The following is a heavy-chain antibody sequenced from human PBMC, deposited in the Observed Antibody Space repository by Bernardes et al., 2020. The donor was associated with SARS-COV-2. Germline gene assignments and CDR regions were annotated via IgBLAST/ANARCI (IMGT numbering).Heavy chain of an antibody. CDR1: GYTLSALS. D-gene: IGHD3-22*01. Sequence: ASVKVSCKVSGYTLSALSMPWVRQAPGKGLEWMGSFDPEDGEAIYAQKFLGRVTMTADTSTYTSYMELSSLRSDDTAVYYCTTSLSLIVVVYAFDIWGQGTTVIGSS. J-gene: IGHJ3*02. CDR3: TTSLSLIVVVYAFDI. V-gene: IGHV1-24*01. CDR2: FDPEDGEA.